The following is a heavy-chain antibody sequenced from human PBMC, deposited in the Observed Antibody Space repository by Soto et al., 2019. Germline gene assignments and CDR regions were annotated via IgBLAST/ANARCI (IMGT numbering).Heavy chain of an antibody. Sequence: QVQLVQSGAEVKKPGSSVKVSCKASGGTFSSYVINWVRQAPGHGLEWMGGIIPIFGIPSYAQNFQGRVTITADDSTSTAYMELSSLRSEDTAVYYCATGAVAGKPYYYYYGMDVWGPGTTVTVSS. V-gene: IGHV1-69*01. CDR2: IIPIFGIP. CDR3: ATGAVAGKPYYYYYGMDV. J-gene: IGHJ6*02. CDR1: GGTFSSYV. D-gene: IGHD6-19*01.